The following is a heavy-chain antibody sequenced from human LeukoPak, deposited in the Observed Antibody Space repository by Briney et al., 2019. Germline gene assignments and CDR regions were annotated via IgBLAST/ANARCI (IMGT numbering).Heavy chain of an antibody. CDR1: GFTLRNFA. Sequence: GGSLRLSRAAPGFTLRNFAIHWVRPAPGKGLGWVAVLSYDWNNKYYADSVKGRFTISRDNSKNTLYLQMNSLRAEDTAVYYCARDHGYCSGGSCPRGYYFDYWGQGTLVTVSS. D-gene: IGHD2-15*01. J-gene: IGHJ4*02. V-gene: IGHV3-30-3*01. CDR3: ARDHGYCSGGSCPRGYYFDY. CDR2: LSYDWNNK.